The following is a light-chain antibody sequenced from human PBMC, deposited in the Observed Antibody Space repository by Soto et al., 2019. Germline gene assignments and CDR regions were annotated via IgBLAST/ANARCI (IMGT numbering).Light chain of an antibody. CDR1: QSISGY. V-gene: IGKV1-39*01. J-gene: IGKJ5*01. Sequence: DIQMTQSPSSLSASVGGRVTITCRASQSISGYLNWYQQKPGKAPNLLIYAASSLQSGVPSRFSGSGSGTDFTLTINSLHPEDFATYYCQQSYSTPITFGQGTRLEIK. CDR3: QQSYSTPIT. CDR2: AAS.